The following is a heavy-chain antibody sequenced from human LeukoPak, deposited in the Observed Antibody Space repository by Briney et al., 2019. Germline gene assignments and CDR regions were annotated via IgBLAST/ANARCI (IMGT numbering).Heavy chain of an antibody. J-gene: IGHJ4*02. Sequence: GGSLRLSCAASGFTFSNAWMSWVRQVPGKGLEWVSAISDSGNTYHADSVKGRFTISRDSSKNTLFLQMNRLRPEDAAVYYCAKAPVTTCRGAYCYPFDYWGQGTLVTVSS. CDR1: GFTFSNAW. CDR2: ISDSGNT. V-gene: IGHV3-23*01. CDR3: AKAPVTTCRGAYCYPFDY. D-gene: IGHD2-21*01.